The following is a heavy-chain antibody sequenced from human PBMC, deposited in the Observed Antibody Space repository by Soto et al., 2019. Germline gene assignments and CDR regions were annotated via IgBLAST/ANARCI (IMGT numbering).Heavy chain of an antibody. CDR2: IWYDGSNK. CDR3: ANLDTAYYAMDV. D-gene: IGHD5-18*01. V-gene: IGHV3-33*06. CDR1: GFTFSRYG. Sequence: PGGSLSLSCSASGFTFSRYGMHWVRQAPGKGPEWVAVIWYDGSNKYYADSVKGRFTISRDNFQNMLYLQMNSLRVEDSAVYYCANLDTAYYAMDVWGQGTTVTVSS. J-gene: IGHJ6*02.